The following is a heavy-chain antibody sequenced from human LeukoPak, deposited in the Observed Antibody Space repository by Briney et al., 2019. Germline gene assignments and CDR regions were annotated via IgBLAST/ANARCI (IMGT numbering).Heavy chain of an antibody. D-gene: IGHD6-13*01. CDR2: ISGSGGAT. V-gene: IGHV3-23*01. CDR1: GFTFSSSA. Sequence: GGSLRLSCAASGFTFSSSAMSWVRQAPGRGLEWVSTISGSGGATYYADSVKGRFTISRDNSKNTLYLQMNSLRAEDTAVYYCARSWSYYFDYWGQGTLVTVSS. J-gene: IGHJ4*02. CDR3: ARSWSYYFDY.